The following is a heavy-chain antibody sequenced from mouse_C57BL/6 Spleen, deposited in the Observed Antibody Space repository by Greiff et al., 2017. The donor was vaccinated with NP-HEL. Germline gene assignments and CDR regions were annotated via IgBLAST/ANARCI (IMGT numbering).Heavy chain of an antibody. CDR3: ARGKPAWFAY. J-gene: IGHJ3*01. V-gene: IGHV1-9*01. CDR1: GYTFTGYW. Sequence: VQLQQSGAELMKPGASVKLSCKATGYTFTGYWIEWVKQRPGHGLEWIGEILPGSGSTNSNEKFKGKATFTADTSSNSAYMQLSSLTTEDSAIYYWARGKPAWFAYWGQGTLVTVSA. CDR2: ILPGSGST.